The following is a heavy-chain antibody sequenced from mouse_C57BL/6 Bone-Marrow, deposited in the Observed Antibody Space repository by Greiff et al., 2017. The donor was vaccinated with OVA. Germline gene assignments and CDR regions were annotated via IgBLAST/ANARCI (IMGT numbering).Heavy chain of an antibody. CDR2: ISNLAYSI. CDR1: GFTFSDYG. Sequence: EVHLVESGGGLVQPGGSLKLSCAASGFTFSDYGMAWVRQAPRKGPEWVAFISNLAYSIYYADTVTGRFTISRENAKNTLYLEMSSLRSEDTAMYYCARKASPEYFDVWGTGTTVTVSS. J-gene: IGHJ1*03. V-gene: IGHV5-15*01. CDR3: ARKASPEYFDV.